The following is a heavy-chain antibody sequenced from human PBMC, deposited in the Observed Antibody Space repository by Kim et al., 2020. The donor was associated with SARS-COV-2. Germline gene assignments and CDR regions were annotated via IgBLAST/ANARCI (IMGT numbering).Heavy chain of an antibody. CDR3: SSMVEGFGESPDY. CDR1: GFIFSSYT. CDR2: ISNSGNYI. V-gene: IGHV3-21*01. J-gene: IGHJ4*02. Sequence: GGSLRLSCTASGFIFSSYTMDWVRQAPGKGLEWVSSISNSGNYISYADSVKGRFTISRDNAKKSLYLQMNSLRAEDTALYYCSSMVEGFGESPDYWGQGTLVTVSS. D-gene: IGHD3-10*01.